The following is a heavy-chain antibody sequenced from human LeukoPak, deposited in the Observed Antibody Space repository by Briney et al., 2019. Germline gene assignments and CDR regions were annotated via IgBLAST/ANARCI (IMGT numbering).Heavy chain of an antibody. D-gene: IGHD6-19*01. CDR2: INWGGVNT. J-gene: IGHJ3*02. CDR1: GFTFDDYA. V-gene: IGHV3-43D*03. CDR3: VKEAASSGYALDI. Sequence: GGSLRLSCAASGFTFDDYAMHWVRQAPGKGLEWVALINWGGVNTYYADSVKGRFTISRDNSKNFLYLQMNSLRPEDTALYYCVKEAASSGYALDIWGQGTMVTVSS.